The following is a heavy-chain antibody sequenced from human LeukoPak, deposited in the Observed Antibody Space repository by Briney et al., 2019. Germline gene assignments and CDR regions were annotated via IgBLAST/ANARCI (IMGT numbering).Heavy chain of an antibody. CDR1: GGTFSSYA. CDR2: IIPIFGTA. CDR3: ARDSGLGIAAAGEPYYFDY. D-gene: IGHD6-13*01. Sequence: SVKVSCKASGGTFSSYAISWVRQAPGQGLEWMGGIIPIFGTANYAQKFQGRVTITTDESTSTAYMELSSLRSEDTAVYYCARDSGLGIAAAGEPYYFDYWGQGTLVTVSS. V-gene: IGHV1-69*05. J-gene: IGHJ4*02.